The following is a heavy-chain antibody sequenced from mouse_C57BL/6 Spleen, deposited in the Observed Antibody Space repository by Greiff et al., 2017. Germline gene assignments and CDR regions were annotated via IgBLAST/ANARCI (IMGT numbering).Heavy chain of an antibody. CDR2: IAPENGDT. CDR3: PGDSIYYDYDASY. D-gene: IGHD2-4*01. V-gene: IGHV14-4*01. Sequence: VQLKQSGAELVRPGASVKLSCTASGFNIKDDYMHWVKQRPEQGLEWIGWIAPENGDTESASKFQGKATITADTSSNTAYMQLSSLTSEDTAVYYCPGDSIYYDYDASYWGQGTTLTVSS. J-gene: IGHJ2*01. CDR1: GFNIKDDY.